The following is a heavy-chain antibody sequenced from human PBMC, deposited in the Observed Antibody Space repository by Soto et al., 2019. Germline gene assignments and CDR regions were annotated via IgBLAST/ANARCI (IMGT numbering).Heavy chain of an antibody. D-gene: IGHD3-22*01. J-gene: IGHJ4*02. CDR1: GYTFTSYG. Sequence: ASVKVSCKASGYTFTSYGISWVRQAPGQGLEWMGWISAYNGNTNYAQKLQGRVTMTTDTSTSTVYMELSSLRSEDTAVYYCARVRSYYDSSGYYFFPTYFDYWGQGTLVTVSS. CDR2: ISAYNGNT. V-gene: IGHV1-18*01. CDR3: ARVRSYYDSSGYYFFPTYFDY.